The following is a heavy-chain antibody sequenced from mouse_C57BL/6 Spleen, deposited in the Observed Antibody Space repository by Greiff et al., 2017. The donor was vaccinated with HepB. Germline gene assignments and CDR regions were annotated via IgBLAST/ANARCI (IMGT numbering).Heavy chain of an antibody. CDR2: ISSGSSTI. D-gene: IGHD2-4*01. CDR1: GFTFSDYG. V-gene: IGHV5-17*01. CDR3: AGDYDSYVDY. J-gene: IGHJ2*01. Sequence: EVQRVESGGGLVKPGGSLKLSCAASGFTFSDYGMHWVRQAPEKGLEWVAYISSGSSTIYYADTVKGRCTISRDNAENTLVLQMTSLRSEDTAMYYCAGDYDSYVDYWGQGTTLTVSS.